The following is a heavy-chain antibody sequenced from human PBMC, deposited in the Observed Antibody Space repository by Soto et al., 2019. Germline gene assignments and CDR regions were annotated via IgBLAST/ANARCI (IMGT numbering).Heavy chain of an antibody. CDR3: ARESLFYSGYDLGWFDP. Sequence: KPSETLSLTCTVSGGSINNGDYYWSWIRQPPEKGLEWIGYIYYSGSTYYNPSLKSRVTISVDTSKNQFSLKLSSVTAADTAVYYCARESLFYSGYDLGWFDPWGQGTLVTVSS. D-gene: IGHD5-12*01. CDR1: GGSINNGDYY. CDR2: IYYSGST. V-gene: IGHV4-30-4*01. J-gene: IGHJ5*02.